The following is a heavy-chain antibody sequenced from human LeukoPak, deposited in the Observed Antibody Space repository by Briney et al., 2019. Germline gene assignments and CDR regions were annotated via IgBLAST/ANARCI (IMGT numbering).Heavy chain of an antibody. CDR2: ISSSSSYI. Sequence: PGGSLRLSCAASGFTFSSYSMNWVRQAPGKGLEWVSSISSSSSYIYYADSVKGRFTISRDNAKNSLYLQMNSLRAEDTAVYYCARVDSSGYYPPWFFDYWGQGTLVTVSS. CDR1: GFTFSSYS. D-gene: IGHD3-22*01. CDR3: ARVDSSGYYPPWFFDY. J-gene: IGHJ4*02. V-gene: IGHV3-21*01.